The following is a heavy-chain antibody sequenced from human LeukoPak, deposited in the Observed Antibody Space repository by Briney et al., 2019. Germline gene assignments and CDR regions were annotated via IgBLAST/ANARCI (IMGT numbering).Heavy chain of an antibody. Sequence: ASVTVSCKASGGTFSSYAISWVRQAPGQGLEWMGGIIPIFGTANYAQKFQGRVTITADESTSTAYMELGSLRSEDTAVYYCARTPTGYYYDSSGSVNFDYWGQGTLVTVSS. D-gene: IGHD3-22*01. CDR3: ARTPTGYYYDSSGSVNFDY. V-gene: IGHV1-69*13. J-gene: IGHJ4*02. CDR2: IIPIFGTA. CDR1: GGTFSSYA.